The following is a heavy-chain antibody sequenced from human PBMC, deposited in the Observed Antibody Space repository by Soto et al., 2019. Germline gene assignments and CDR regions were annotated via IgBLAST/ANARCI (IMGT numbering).Heavy chain of an antibody. J-gene: IGHJ4*02. D-gene: IGHD3-10*01. CDR1: GVTVNSNF. Sequence: GGSLRLSCAVSGVTVNSNFMSWVRQAPGKGLEWVSVIFSGGNADYADSVKGRFIMSRDISKNTLYLQMNSLRAEDTAVYFCVKEFRGAFDYWGQGTLVTVSS. CDR2: IFSGGNA. V-gene: IGHV3-53*01. CDR3: VKEFRGAFDY.